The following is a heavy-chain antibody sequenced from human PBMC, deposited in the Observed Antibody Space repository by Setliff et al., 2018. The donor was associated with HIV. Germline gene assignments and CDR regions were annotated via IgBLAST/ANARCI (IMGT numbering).Heavy chain of an antibody. CDR2: VYFTGHT. Sequence: SETLSLTCVVSGFSIKNDNWWNWVRQTPGKGLEWIGYVYFTGHTNFNPSLKSRVTMSIDTPQNQFSLPLTSVTAADTAVYYCARSPEWGAGGIEYWGQGTLVTVSS. J-gene: IGHJ4*02. CDR3: ARSPEWGAGGIEY. V-gene: IGHV4-28*01. CDR1: GFSIKNDNW. D-gene: IGHD1-26*01.